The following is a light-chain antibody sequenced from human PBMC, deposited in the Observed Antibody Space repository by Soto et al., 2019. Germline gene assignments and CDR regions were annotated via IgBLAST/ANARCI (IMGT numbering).Light chain of an antibody. CDR2: DAS. CDR3: QQYDNLFT. V-gene: IGKV1-33*01. Sequence: DIQMTQSPSSLSASVGDRVTITCQASQDISNYLNWYQQKPGKAPKLLIYDASNLETGVPSRFSGSGSGTDFTFTISSLQPEDIATYYCQQYDNLFTFGPVNKVDIK. CDR1: QDISNY. J-gene: IGKJ3*01.